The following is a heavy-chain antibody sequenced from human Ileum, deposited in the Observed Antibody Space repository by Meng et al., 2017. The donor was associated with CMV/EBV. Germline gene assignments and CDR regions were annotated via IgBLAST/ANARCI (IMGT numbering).Heavy chain of an antibody. J-gene: IGHJ1*01. CDR1: GVSLRTGGVG. V-gene: IGHV2-5*02. D-gene: IGHD6-13*01. CDR2: IYWDDDK. CDR3: AHRRGIEEYFQH. Sequence: TLQESGPPLVTPPQSLLLTSTFSGVSLRTGGVGVGCSRQPPGKALEWLALIYWDDDKRYSPSLKSRLTITKDTSKNQVVLTLTNMDPVDTATYYCAHRRGIEEYFQHWGQGTLVTVSS.